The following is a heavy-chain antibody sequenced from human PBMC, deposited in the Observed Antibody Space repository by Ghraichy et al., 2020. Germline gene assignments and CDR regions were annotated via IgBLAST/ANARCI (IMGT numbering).Heavy chain of an antibody. V-gene: IGHV4-39*01. CDR3: ARGRDGYNWAY. CDR1: GGSITSSNYY. CDR2: MYYTGST. J-gene: IGHJ4*02. D-gene: IGHD5-24*01. Sequence: SQTLSLTCTVSGGSITSSNYYWGWIRQPPGKGLEWIGSMYYTGSTYYNPSLKSRVIISGDTSKNQFSLKLSSVTAADTAVYYCARGRDGYNWAYWGQGTLVTVSS.